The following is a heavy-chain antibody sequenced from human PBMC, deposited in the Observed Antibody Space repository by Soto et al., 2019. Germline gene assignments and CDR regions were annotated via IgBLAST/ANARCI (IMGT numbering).Heavy chain of an antibody. J-gene: IGHJ4*02. D-gene: IGHD6-25*01. CDR2: IHPSDSDT. Sequence: GESLKISCEVSGYNFNTYWLGWVRQMPGKGLEWMGNIHPSDSDTNYRPSFQGQITFSVDKSITTAYLQWSTLKASDTAMYFCARLGCPGAIYFDSWGQGTLVTVS. V-gene: IGHV5-51*01. CDR3: ARLGCPGAIYFDS. CDR1: GYNFNTYW.